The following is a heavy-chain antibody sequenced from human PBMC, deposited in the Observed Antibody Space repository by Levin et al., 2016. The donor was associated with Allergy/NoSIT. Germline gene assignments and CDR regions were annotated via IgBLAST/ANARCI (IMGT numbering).Heavy chain of an antibody. CDR2: ISAYNGNT. D-gene: IGHD6-19*01. J-gene: IGHJ5*02. V-gene: IGHV1-18*01. Sequence: WVRQAPGQGLEWMGWISAYNGNTNYAQKFQGRVTMTRDTSTSTVYMELSSLRSEDTAVYYCARGGRGQWLARWFDPWGQGTLVTVSS. CDR3: ARGGRGQWLARWFDP.